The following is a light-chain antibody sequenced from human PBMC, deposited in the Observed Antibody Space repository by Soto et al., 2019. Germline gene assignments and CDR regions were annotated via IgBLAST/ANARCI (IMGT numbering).Light chain of an antibody. V-gene: IGLV2-14*01. Sequence: QSALTQPASVSGSPGQSITISCTGTSDYIGNFNFVSWYQQHPGKAPKLMIYEGTKRPSGVSDRFSGSKSGNTASLTISRLQAEDEADYYCSSYITTSSRVFGTGTKVTVL. CDR1: SDYIGNFNF. CDR2: EGT. J-gene: IGLJ1*01. CDR3: SSYITTSSRV.